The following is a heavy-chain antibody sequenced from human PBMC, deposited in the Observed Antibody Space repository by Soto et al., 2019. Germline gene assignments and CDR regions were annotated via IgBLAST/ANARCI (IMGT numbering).Heavy chain of an antibody. CDR2: MNPNSGNT. V-gene: IGHV1-8*01. CDR3: ARGGVFFFAAPTNPFDY. D-gene: IGHD3-10*01. Sequence: ASVKVSCKASGYTFTSYDINWVRQATGQGLEWMGWMNPNSGNTGYAQKFQGRVTMTRNTSISTAYMELNSLRSEDTAVYYCARGGVFFFAAPTNPFDYWGQGTLVTVSS. J-gene: IGHJ4*02. CDR1: GYTFTSYD.